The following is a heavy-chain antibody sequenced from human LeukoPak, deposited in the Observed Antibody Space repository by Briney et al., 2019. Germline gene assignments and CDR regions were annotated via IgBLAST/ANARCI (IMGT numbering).Heavy chain of an antibody. V-gene: IGHV4-38-2*02. Sequence: SGTLSLTCTVSGYSISSGYYWGWIRQPPGKGLEWIGSIYHSGSTYYNPSLKSRVTISVDTSKNQFSLKLSSVTAADTAVYYCARDFLYDSSGYYPFDYWGQGTLVTVSS. CDR3: ARDFLYDSSGYYPFDY. CDR2: IYHSGST. D-gene: IGHD3-22*01. CDR1: GYSISSGYY. J-gene: IGHJ4*02.